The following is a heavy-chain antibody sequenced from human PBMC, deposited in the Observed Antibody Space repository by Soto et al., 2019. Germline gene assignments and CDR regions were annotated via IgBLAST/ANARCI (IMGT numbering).Heavy chain of an antibody. D-gene: IGHD6-13*01. CDR3: AREGMGPYSSSWYWFDP. CDR1: GGTFSSYA. Sequence: QVQLVQSGAEVKKPGSSVKVSCKASGGTFSSYAISWVRQAPGQGLEWMGGIIPIFGTANYAQKFQGRVTITADEATSTAYMELSSLRSEDTAVYYCAREGMGPYSSSWYWFDPWGQGTLVTVSS. CDR2: IIPIFGTA. J-gene: IGHJ5*02. V-gene: IGHV1-69*12.